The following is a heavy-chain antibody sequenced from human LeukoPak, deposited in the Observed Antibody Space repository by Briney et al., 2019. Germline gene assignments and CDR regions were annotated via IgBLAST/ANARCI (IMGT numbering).Heavy chain of an antibody. CDR2: INQDGSEE. Sequence: PGGSLRLSGAASGFTFSNYWMTWVRQAPGKGLEWVAHINQDGSEEHYMDSVKARFTISRDNAKNSLSLQMNSLRAEDTAVYYCVRDGGVSGYDLLDYWGQGTLVTVSS. CDR1: GFTFSNYW. CDR3: VRDGGVSGYDLLDY. J-gene: IGHJ4*02. D-gene: IGHD5-12*01. V-gene: IGHV3-7*01.